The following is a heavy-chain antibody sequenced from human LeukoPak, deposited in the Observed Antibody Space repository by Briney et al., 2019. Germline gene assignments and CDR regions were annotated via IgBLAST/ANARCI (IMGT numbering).Heavy chain of an antibody. V-gene: IGHV5-51*01. CDR1: GYTFINYW. CDR3: ARHIVTGTSSFYAFDL. Sequence: GESLKISCKGSGYTFINYWIGWVRQMPGKGLEWMGIIYPRDSDTRYSPSFQGQVTISADRSISTAYLQWSSLKASDTAIYYCARHIVTGTSSFYAFDLWGQGTMVTVSS. D-gene: IGHD1-7*01. CDR2: IYPRDSDT. J-gene: IGHJ3*01.